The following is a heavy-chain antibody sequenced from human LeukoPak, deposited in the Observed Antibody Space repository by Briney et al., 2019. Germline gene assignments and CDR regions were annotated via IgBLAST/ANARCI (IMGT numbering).Heavy chain of an antibody. D-gene: IGHD5-12*01. J-gene: IGHJ4*02. CDR2: ISSSSSTI. Sequence: GGFLRLSCAGSGFILSDHYMNWVRQAPGKGLEWVSYISSSSSTIYYADSVKGRFTISRDNAKNSLYLQMNSLRAEDTAVYYCARIVATIHWGQGTLVTVSS. V-gene: IGHV3-48*01. CDR3: ARIVATIH. CDR1: GFILSDHY.